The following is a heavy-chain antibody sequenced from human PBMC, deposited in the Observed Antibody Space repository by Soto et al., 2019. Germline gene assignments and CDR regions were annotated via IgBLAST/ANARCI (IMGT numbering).Heavy chain of an antibody. CDR3: ARKDAFDV. J-gene: IGHJ3*01. CDR1: GYTFTDYY. CDR2: INPNNGGT. Sequence: QVQLVQPGAAVREPGASVKVSCKASGYTFTDYYLHWVRQAPGQGLELMGWINPNNGGTYSVQKFQGRVTMTRDTSISTAYMELSRLRSDDTAVYYCARKDAFDVWGQGTMVTVSS. V-gene: IGHV1-2*02.